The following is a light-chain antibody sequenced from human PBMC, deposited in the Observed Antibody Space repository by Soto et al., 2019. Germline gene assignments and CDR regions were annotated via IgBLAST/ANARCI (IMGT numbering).Light chain of an antibody. CDR3: QVWDSDSDHRS. J-gene: IGLJ1*01. CDR1: KNGSKR. CDR2: DDS. V-gene: IGLV3-21*02. Sequence: YELTHPPPGSVAPGQTARITLGGNKNGSKRVHWYQQRPGQAPVLVVNDDSDRPSGIPERLSGSNSGNTATLTISRVEAGDEADYYCQVWDSDSDHRSFGAGTKVTVL.